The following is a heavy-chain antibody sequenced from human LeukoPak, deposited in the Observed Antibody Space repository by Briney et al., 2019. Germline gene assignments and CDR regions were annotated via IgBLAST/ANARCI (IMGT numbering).Heavy chain of an antibody. CDR2: ISWNSGSI. CDR3: AKALHYDFWSGYYPRPYFDY. V-gene: IGHV3-9*01. Sequence: GGSLRLSCAASGFTFDDYAMHWVRQAPGKGLEWVSGISWNSGSIGYADSVKGRFTISRDNAKNSLYLQMNSLRAEDTALYYCAKALHYDFWSGYYPRPYFDYWGQGTLVTVSS. J-gene: IGHJ4*02. CDR1: GFTFDDYA. D-gene: IGHD3-3*01.